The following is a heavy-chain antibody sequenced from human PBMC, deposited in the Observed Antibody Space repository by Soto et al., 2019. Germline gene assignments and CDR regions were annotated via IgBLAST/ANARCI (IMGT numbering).Heavy chain of an antibody. V-gene: IGHV3-30-3*01. CDR2: ISYDGSNK. Sequence: VGSLRLSCAASGFTFGRYAMHWVRQAPGKGLEWVAVISYDGSNKYYADSVKGRFTISRDNSKNTLYLQMNSLRAEDTAVYYCARVCDGGSCYSSGSVYYYGMDVWGQGTTVTVSS. J-gene: IGHJ6*02. CDR1: GFTFGRYA. D-gene: IGHD2-15*01. CDR3: ARVCDGGSCYSSGSVYYYGMDV.